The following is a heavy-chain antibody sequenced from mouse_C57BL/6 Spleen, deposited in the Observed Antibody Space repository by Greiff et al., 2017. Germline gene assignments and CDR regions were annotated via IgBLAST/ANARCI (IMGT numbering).Heavy chain of an antibody. D-gene: IGHD1-1*01. CDR3: ARVCGRGYWFAY. CDR2: IYPGNSDT. V-gene: IGHV1-5*01. CDR1: GYTFTSYW. Sequence: VQLQQSGTVLVRPGASVKMSCKTSGYTFTSYWMHWVKQRPGQGLEWIGAIYPGNSDTSYNQKFKGKAKLTAVTSASTAYMELSSLTNEDSAVYYCARVCGRGYWFAYWGQGTLVTVSA. J-gene: IGHJ3*01.